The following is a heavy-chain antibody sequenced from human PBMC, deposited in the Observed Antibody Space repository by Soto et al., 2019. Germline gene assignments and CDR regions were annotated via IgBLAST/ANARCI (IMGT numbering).Heavy chain of an antibody. Sequence: TLSLSCTVSGGSITSGNSYSWAWIRQPPGRGLEWIGSISQTGATSYNPSLKSRVSVSLDKSKNQFSLRLSSVTAADMAVYYCARAVSPYFRTWFDPWGQGTLVTV. CDR1: GGSITSGNSYS. V-gene: IGHV4-30-2*01. CDR2: ISQTGAT. J-gene: IGHJ5*02. CDR3: ARAVSPYFRTWFDP. D-gene: IGHD3-10*01.